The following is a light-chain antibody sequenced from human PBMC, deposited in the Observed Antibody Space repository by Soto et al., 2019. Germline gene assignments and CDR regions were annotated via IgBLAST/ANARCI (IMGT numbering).Light chain of an antibody. CDR2: DAS. Sequence: DIPMTQSPSTLSASVGDRVIITCRASQSISSWLAWYQQKPGKAPNLLIYDASSLESGVPSRFSGSGSGTEFTLTISSLQPDDFATYYCQQYQSSWTFGQGTKVEIK. J-gene: IGKJ1*01. CDR1: QSISSW. V-gene: IGKV1-5*01. CDR3: QQYQSSWT.